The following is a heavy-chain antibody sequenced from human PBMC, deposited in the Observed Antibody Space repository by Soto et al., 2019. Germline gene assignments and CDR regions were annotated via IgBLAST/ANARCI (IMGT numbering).Heavy chain of an antibody. Sequence: GESLKISCKGSGYSFTTYWISWVRQMPGKGLEWMGKIDPSDSYTNYSPSFQGHVTISADKSISTAYLQWSSLKASDTAMYYFARHIVTTISDYYYYVMDVWGQGSTVTVSS. J-gene: IGHJ6*02. CDR2: IDPSDSYT. CDR3: ARHIVTTISDYYYYVMDV. V-gene: IGHV5-10-1*01. D-gene: IGHD5-12*01. CDR1: GYSFTTYW.